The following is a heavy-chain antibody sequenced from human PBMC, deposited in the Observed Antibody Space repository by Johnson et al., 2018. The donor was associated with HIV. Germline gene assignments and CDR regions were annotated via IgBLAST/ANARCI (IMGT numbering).Heavy chain of an antibody. V-gene: IGHV3-30*14. D-gene: IGHD4-17*01. CDR1: GFTFSSYA. J-gene: IGHJ3*02. Sequence: QEQLVESGGGLVKPGGSLRLSCAASGFTFSSYAMHWVRQAPGKGLEWVAVISYDGSNKYYADSVKGRFTISRDNSKNTLYLQMNSLRAEDTAVYYCATGSPTVTTNAFDIWGQGTMVTVSS. CDR2: ISYDGSNK. CDR3: ATGSPTVTTNAFDI.